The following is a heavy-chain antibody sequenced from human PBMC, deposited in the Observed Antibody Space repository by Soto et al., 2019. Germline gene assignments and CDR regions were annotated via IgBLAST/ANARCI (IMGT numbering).Heavy chain of an antibody. Sequence: PAGSLSLTCTASGFPVSSYSISWVRQAPGKGLEWVSSISSSSSSIYYANPVKGRVTMSRDNAKNSLYLQMNSLSAEDTAVYYCARARGAAAGPRHFDYWGQGTLVTVSS. V-gene: IGHV3-21*01. D-gene: IGHD6-13*01. CDR3: ARARGAAAGPRHFDY. CDR1: GFPVSSYS. CDR2: ISSSSSSI. J-gene: IGHJ4*02.